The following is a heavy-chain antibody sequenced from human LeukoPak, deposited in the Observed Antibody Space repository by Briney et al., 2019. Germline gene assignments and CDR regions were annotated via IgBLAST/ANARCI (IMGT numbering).Heavy chain of an antibody. D-gene: IGHD3-22*01. V-gene: IGHV3-30*04. J-gene: IGHJ4*02. CDR1: GFAFNTYA. CDR2: ISSDGINT. CDR3: ARDLRPADTTGYYSHFDC. Sequence: PGGSLRLSCAASGFAFNTYALHWVRQAPGKGLEWVAIISSDGINTYYADPVEGRFSISRDNSKNMLYLQMDSLRAEDTAMYYCARDLRPADTTGYYSHFDCWGQGTLVTVSS.